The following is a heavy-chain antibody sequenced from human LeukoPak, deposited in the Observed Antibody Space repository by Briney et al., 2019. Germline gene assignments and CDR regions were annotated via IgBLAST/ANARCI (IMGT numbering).Heavy chain of an antibody. D-gene: IGHD1-26*01. V-gene: IGHV3-48*02. CDR1: GFTFSTYS. CDR2: ISSSSSTI. Sequence: PGGSLRLSCTASGFTFSTYSMNWVRQAPGKGLEWVSYISSSSSTIYYADSVKGRFTISRDNAKKLLYLQMNSLRDEDTAVYYCARRQANLYYFDSWGQGTLVTVSS. J-gene: IGHJ4*02. CDR3: ARRQANLYYFDS.